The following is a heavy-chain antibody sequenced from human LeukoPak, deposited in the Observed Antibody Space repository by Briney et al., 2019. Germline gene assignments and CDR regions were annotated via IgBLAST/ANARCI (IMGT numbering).Heavy chain of an antibody. CDR1: GGTFSSYA. V-gene: IGHV1-69*05. J-gene: IGHJ4*02. D-gene: IGHD3-22*01. CDR2: IIPISGTA. CDR3: ARLAYYYDSSGAD. Sequence: ASVKVSCKASGGTFSSYAISWVRQAPGQGLEWMGRIIPISGTANYAQKFQGRVTITTDESTSTAYMELSSLRSEDTAVYYCARLAYYYDSSGADWGQGTLVTVSS.